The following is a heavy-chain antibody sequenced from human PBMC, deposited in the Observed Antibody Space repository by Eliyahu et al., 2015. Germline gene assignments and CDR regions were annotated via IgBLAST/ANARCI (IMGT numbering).Heavy chain of an antibody. J-gene: IGHJ5*02. CDR1: GGSFSGYY. CDR2: INHSGST. CDR3: ASRIAAAGTVWFDP. D-gene: IGHD6-13*01. Sequence: QVQLQQWGAGLLKPSETLSLTCAVYGGSFSGYYWXWIRQPPGKGLEWIGEINHSGSTNYNPSLKSRVTISVDTSKNQFSLKLSSVTAADTAVYYCASRIAAAGTVWFDPWGQGTLVTVSS. V-gene: IGHV4-34*01.